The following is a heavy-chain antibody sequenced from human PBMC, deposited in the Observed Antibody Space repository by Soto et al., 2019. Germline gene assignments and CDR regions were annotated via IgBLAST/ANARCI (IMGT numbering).Heavy chain of an antibody. V-gene: IGHV1-8*01. CDR2: MNPNSGNT. J-gene: IGHJ5*02. CDR1: GYTFTSYD. D-gene: IGHD3-3*01. CDR3: ARGQGLLSEWSRNWFDP. Sequence: ASVKVSCKASGYTFTSYDINWVRQATGQGLEWMGWMNPNSGNTGYAQKFQGRVTMTRNTSISTAYMELSSLRSEDTAVYYCARGQGLLSEWSRNWFDPWGQGTLVTVSS.